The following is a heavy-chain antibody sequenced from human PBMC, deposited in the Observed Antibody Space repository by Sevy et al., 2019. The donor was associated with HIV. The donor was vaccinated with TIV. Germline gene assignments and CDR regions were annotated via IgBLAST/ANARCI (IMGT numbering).Heavy chain of an antibody. D-gene: IGHD2-15*01. CDR1: GLTFSSYA. Sequence: GGSLRLSCAASGLTFSSYAMHWVRQAPGKGLEWVAVISYDGSDKYFAYSVKGRFTISRDNSKNTLFLPMNRLRTEDTDVYYCARGPAVVVVAALNWFDPWGQGTLVTVSS. J-gene: IGHJ5*02. CDR3: ARGPAVVVVAALNWFDP. V-gene: IGHV3-30*04. CDR2: ISYDGSDK.